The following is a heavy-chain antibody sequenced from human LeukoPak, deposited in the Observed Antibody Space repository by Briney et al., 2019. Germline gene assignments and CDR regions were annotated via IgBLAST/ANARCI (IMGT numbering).Heavy chain of an antibody. CDR3: ARALGQDPHIVVVVAATDSYFDY. J-gene: IGHJ4*02. V-gene: IGHV1-46*03. CDR1: GYTFTSYY. D-gene: IGHD2-15*01. CDR2: INPSGGST. Sequence: ASVKVSCKASGYTFTSYYMHWVRQAPGQGLEWMGIINPSGGSTSYAQKFQGRVTMTRDTSTSTVYMELSSLRSEDTAVHYCARALGQDPHIVVVVAATDSYFDYWGQGTLVTVSS.